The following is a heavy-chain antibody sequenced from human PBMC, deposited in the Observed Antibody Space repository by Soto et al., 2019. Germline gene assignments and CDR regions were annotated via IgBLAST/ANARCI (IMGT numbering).Heavy chain of an antibody. D-gene: IGHD3-16*02. Sequence: PSETLSLTCTVSGGSISSSSYYWGWIRQPPGKGLEWIGSIYYSGSTYYNPSLKSRVTISVDTSKNQFSLKLSSVTAADTAVYYCARRISALFWLDPWGQGTLVTVSS. CDR3: ARRISALFWLDP. CDR1: GGSISSSSYY. V-gene: IGHV4-39*01. CDR2: IYYSGST. J-gene: IGHJ5*02.